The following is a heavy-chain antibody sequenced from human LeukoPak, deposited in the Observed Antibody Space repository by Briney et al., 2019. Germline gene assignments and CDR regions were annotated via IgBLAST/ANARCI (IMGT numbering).Heavy chain of an antibody. Sequence: SETLSLTCSVSGDSIDAYYWSWIRQPPGKGLYWIGFRHVSGNTRHSPSIRGRATVSVDTSKNQVSLMLACVAAASSAVYFCARHGRHLWDGDSHDYAFELWGQGTLVTVSS. J-gene: IGHJ3*01. V-gene: IGHV4-4*09. CDR1: GDSIDAYY. CDR3: ARHGRHLWDGDSHDYAFEL. D-gene: IGHD1-26*01. CDR2: RHVSGNT.